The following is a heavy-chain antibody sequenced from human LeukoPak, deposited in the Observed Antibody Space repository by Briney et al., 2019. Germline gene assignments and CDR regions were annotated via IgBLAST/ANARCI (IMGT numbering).Heavy chain of an antibody. V-gene: IGHV3-20*01. CDR3: ARDPFTGTGSHSGYYYYPMDV. D-gene: IGHD6-19*01. CDR2: INWNSGTT. J-gene: IGHJ6*02. Sequence: GGSLRLSCTASGFIFSDYGMSWVRQAPGKGLEWVSSINWNSGTTGYAESVKGRFTISRDNARNTLYLQMNSLRAGDTAFYLCARDPFTGTGSHSGYYYYPMDVRGQGTTVTVSS. CDR1: GFIFSDYG.